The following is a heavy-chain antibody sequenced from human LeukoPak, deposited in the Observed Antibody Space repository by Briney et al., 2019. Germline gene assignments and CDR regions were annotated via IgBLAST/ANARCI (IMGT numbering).Heavy chain of an antibody. Sequence: KPSETLSLTCAVYGGSFSGYYWSWIRQPPGKGLEWIGEINHSGSTNYNPSLKSRVTISVDTSKNQFSLKLSSVTAADTAVYYCARVVAVAGTYFDLWGRGTLVTVSS. V-gene: IGHV4-34*01. J-gene: IGHJ2*01. CDR3: ARVVAVAGTYFDL. CDR2: INHSGST. CDR1: GGSFSGYY. D-gene: IGHD6-19*01.